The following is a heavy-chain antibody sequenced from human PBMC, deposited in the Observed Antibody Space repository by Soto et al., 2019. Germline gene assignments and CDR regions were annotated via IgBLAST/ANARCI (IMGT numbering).Heavy chain of an antibody. CDR3: VGGQYYFDY. Sequence: QVQLVESGGGVVQPGRSPRLSCAASGSPFTTYGMHWVREGPGKGLEWVAVISYDGSNKYYADSVKGRFTISRDNSKNTLYLQMNSLRPEDTALYYCVGGQYYFDYRGQGTLVTVSS. V-gene: IGHV3-30*03. CDR2: ISYDGSNK. J-gene: IGHJ4*02. D-gene: IGHD3-10*01. CDR1: GSPFTTYG.